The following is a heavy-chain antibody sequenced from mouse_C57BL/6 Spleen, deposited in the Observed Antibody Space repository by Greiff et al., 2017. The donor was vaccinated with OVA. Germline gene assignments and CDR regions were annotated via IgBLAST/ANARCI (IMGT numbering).Heavy chain of an antibody. CDR1: GYSFTGYY. V-gene: IGHV1-42*01. D-gene: IGHD1-1*01. J-gene: IGHJ2*01. CDR2: INPSTGGT. CDR3: AAFITTVVAKGYFDY. Sequence: EVKVVESGPELVKPGASVKISCKASGYSFTGYYMNWVKQSPEKSLEWIGEINPSTGGTTYNQKFKAKATLTVDKSSSTAYMQLKSLTSEDSAVYYCAAFITTVVAKGYFDYWGQGTTLTVSS.